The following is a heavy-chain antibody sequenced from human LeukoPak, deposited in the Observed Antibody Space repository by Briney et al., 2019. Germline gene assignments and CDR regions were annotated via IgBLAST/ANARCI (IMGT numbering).Heavy chain of an antibody. D-gene: IGHD4-23*01. V-gene: IGHV1-8*01. CDR1: GYTFTSYD. Sequence: GASVKVSCKASGYTFTSYDINWVRQATGQGLEWMGWMNPNSGNTGYAQKFQGRVTMTRNTSISTAYMELSSLRSDDTAVYYCAREMTMTTVVTSCPCGMDVWGQGTTVTVSS. CDR2: MNPNSGNT. J-gene: IGHJ6*02. CDR3: AREMTMTTVVTSCPCGMDV.